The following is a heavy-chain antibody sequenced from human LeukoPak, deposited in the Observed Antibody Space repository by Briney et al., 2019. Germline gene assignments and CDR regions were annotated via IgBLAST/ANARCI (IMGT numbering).Heavy chain of an antibody. CDR2: IKQDGSAK. CDR1: GFMFNNFW. D-gene: IGHD2-15*01. Sequence: GGSLRLSCAASGFMFNNFWMSWVRQAPGKGLEWVAKIKQDGSAKDHVDSVKGRFTISRDNGKNTLFLQMNSLRAEDTAVYYCARGLSSRYYFEYWGQGTLVTVSS. V-gene: IGHV3-7*02. CDR3: ARGLSSRYYFEY. J-gene: IGHJ4*02.